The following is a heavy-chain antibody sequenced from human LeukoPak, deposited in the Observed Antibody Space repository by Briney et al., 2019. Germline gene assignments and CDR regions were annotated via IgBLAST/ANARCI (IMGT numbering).Heavy chain of an antibody. CDR3: AITGYYDFWSGSNDY. D-gene: IGHD3-3*01. J-gene: IGHJ4*02. Sequence: ASVKVSCKASGYTFTSYGISWVRQAPGQGLEWMGWISAYNGNTNYAQKLQGRVTMTTDTSTSTAYMELRSLRSEDTAVYYCAITGYYDFWSGSNDYWGQGTLVTVSS. CDR1: GYTFTSYG. CDR2: ISAYNGNT. V-gene: IGHV1-18*01.